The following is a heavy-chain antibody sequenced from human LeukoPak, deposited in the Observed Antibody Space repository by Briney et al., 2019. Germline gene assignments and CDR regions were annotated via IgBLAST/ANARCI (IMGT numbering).Heavy chain of an antibody. CDR3: ARVASGSSYRPFDC. D-gene: IGHD3-10*01. Sequence: RGSLRLSCAASGFTFTSYWMGWVRQAPGNGPEWVANIKEDESEKNYVDSVKGRFTISRDSAKNALYLQMNSLRAEDTAVYYCARVASGSSYRPFDCWGQGTLVTVSS. CDR2: IKEDESEK. V-gene: IGHV3-7*01. CDR1: GFTFTSYW. J-gene: IGHJ4*02.